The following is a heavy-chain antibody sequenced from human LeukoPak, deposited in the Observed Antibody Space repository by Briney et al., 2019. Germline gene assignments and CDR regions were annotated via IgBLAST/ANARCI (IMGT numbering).Heavy chain of an antibody. D-gene: IGHD3-22*01. Sequence: GGSLRLSCAASGFTFSSYSINWVRQAPGKGLEWVSYISSTSSTIHYADSVKGRFTISRDNAKNSLYLQMNSLRADDTAEYYCARVSYDSIDYWGQGTLVTVSS. CDR2: ISSTSSTI. CDR3: ARVSYDSIDY. V-gene: IGHV3-48*01. J-gene: IGHJ4*02. CDR1: GFTFSSYS.